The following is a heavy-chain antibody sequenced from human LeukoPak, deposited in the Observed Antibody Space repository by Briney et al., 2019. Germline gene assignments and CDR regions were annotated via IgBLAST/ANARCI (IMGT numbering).Heavy chain of an antibody. Sequence: TGGSLRLSCAASGFAFSSYAVTWVRQAPGKGLEWVSAITGSDDRTNYADSVKGRFTISGDNAKKSLYLQMNSLRAEDTAVYYCARDRGALWYDTSGFAFDIWGQGTMVTVSS. D-gene: IGHD3-22*01. V-gene: IGHV3-23*01. CDR1: GFAFSSYA. J-gene: IGHJ3*02. CDR2: ITGSDDRT. CDR3: ARDRGALWYDTSGFAFDI.